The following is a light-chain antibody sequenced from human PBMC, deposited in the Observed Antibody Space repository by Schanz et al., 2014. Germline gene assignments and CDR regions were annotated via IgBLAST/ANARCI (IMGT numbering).Light chain of an antibody. CDR2: DVS. V-gene: IGLV2-14*01. CDR1: SSDVGGYNY. J-gene: IGLJ3*02. Sequence: QSALTQPPSASGAPGQSVAISCTGTSSDVGGYNYVSWYQQHPGKAPKLMIYDVSNRPSGVSNRFSGSKSGNTASLTISGLQAEDEADYYCSAYTRSSAHWFFGGGTKVTVL. CDR3: SAYTRSSAHWF.